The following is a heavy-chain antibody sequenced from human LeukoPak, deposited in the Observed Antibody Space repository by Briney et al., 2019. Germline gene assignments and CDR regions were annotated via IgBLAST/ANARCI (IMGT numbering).Heavy chain of an antibody. CDR3: ARDSGCSSTSCYRNYYYGMDV. Sequence: SVKVSCKASGGTFSSYAISWVRQAPGQGLEWMGRIIPILGIANYAQKFQGRVTITADKSTSTAYMELSSLRSEDTAVYYCARDSGCSSTSCYRNYYYGMDVWGQGTTVTVSS. CDR1: GGTFSSYA. D-gene: IGHD2-2*01. V-gene: IGHV1-69*04. CDR2: IIPILGIA. J-gene: IGHJ6*02.